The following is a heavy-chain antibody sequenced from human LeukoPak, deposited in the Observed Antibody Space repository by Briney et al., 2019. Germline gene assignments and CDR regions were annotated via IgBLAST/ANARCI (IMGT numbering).Heavy chain of an antibody. J-gene: IGHJ3*02. CDR1: GFTVSNNY. V-gene: IGHV3-53*05. D-gene: IGHD3-10*01. Sequence: GGSLRLSCAASGFTVSNNYMNWVRQAPGKGLEWVSVIYSGGSTNYAESVKGRFTISRDNSKNTLYLQMNSLRAEDTAVYYCAKVDYEGGSGSYNPGAFDIWGQGTMVTVSS. CDR3: AKVDYEGGSGSYNPGAFDI. CDR2: IYSGGST.